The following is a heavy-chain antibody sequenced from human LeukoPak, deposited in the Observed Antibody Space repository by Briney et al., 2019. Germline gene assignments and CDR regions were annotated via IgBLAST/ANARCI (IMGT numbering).Heavy chain of an antibody. CDR2: ISVYNGNT. V-gene: IGHV1-18*01. CDR1: GYTFTSYG. J-gene: IGHJ4*02. D-gene: IGHD5-12*01. CDR3: ARTSSTLWLRTPGGDY. Sequence: ASVKVSCKASGYTFTSYGISWVRQAPGQGLEWMGWISVYNGNTNYAQNLQGRVTMTTGTSTSTAYMELRSLRSDDTAVYYCARTSSTLWLRTPGGDYWGQGTLVTVSS.